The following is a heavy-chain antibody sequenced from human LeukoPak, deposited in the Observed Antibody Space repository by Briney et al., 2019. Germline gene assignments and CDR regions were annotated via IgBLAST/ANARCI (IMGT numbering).Heavy chain of an antibody. Sequence: SETLSLTCTVSGGAISTSGHYWAWVRQPPGRRLEWIASFHYPGTTHYSPSLASRVTISVDTSRNQFSLKLSSLTAADTAVYFCARLGGRGWQDDSGLDVWGEGTGVSVSS. J-gene: IGHJ6*02. CDR3: ARLGGRGWQDDSGLDV. D-gene: IGHD6-19*01. CDR2: FHYPGTT. CDR1: GGAISTSGHY. V-gene: IGHV4-39*01.